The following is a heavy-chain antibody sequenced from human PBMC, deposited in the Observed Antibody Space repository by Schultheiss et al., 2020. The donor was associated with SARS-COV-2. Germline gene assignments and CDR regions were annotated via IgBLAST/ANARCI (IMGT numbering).Heavy chain of an antibody. CDR3: AKDRYCSGGACLRSYFDY. V-gene: IGHV4-61*02. Sequence: SETLSLTCTLSGASISSGSYFWSWIRQPAGKGLEWIGRIYTSGSTNYNPSLKSRVTISVDTSKNQFSLKLSSVTAADTAVYFCAKDRYCSGGACLRSYFDYWGQGTLVTVSS. CDR2: IYTSGST. J-gene: IGHJ4*02. CDR1: GASISSGSYF. D-gene: IGHD2-15*01.